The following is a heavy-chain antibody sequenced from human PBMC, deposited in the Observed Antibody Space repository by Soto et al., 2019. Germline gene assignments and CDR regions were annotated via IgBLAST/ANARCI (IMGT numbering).Heavy chain of an antibody. CDR2: IGSTGVCT. J-gene: IGHJ6*03. Sequence: EVQLAESGGGLAQPGGSLRLSCAASGLTLSGYAMDWVRQAPGKGLEYVSGIGSTGVCTYYANSVQGRFTISRDNSKNTVYLQMGSLTPEAMAVYYCARRARPDFSYMDVWGKGTTVTVS. V-gene: IGHV3-64*01. D-gene: IGHD6-6*01. CDR1: GLTLSGYA. CDR3: ARRARPDFSYMDV.